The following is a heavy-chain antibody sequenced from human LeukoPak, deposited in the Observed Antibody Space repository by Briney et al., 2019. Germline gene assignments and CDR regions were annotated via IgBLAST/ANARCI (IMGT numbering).Heavy chain of an antibody. CDR3: ARLREGLYHFDS. CDR1: GYTFTGYY. J-gene: IGHJ4*02. Sequence: EASVKVSCKASGYTFTGYYIQWMRQAPGQGLEWMGWINPDSGGTKYAQSLQGRVTMTRDTSISTAYMELSRLGSDDTAVYYCARLREGLYHFDSLGQGTLVTVSS. CDR2: INPDSGGT. V-gene: IGHV1-2*02. D-gene: IGHD5-24*01.